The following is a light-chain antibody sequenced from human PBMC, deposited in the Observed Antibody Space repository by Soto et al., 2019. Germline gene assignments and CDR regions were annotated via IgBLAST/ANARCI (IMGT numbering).Light chain of an antibody. J-gene: IGKJ4*01. CDR3: HQYGDSPPT. CDR2: GAG. CDR1: QNVRKY. Sequence: EVVLTQSPGTLSVSPGERVTVSCRASQNVRKYLAWYQQKAGQAPRLVIYGAGTRGTGVPDRFSGSGSGTDFTLTITSLESDDSAVYYCHQYGDSPPTFGGGTNVEI. V-gene: IGKV3-20*01.